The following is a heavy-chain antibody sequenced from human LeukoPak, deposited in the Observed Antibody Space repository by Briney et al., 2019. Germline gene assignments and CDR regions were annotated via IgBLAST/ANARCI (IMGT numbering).Heavy chain of an antibody. J-gene: IGHJ4*02. CDR1: GYTFTSYY. CDR2: INPSGGST. V-gene: IGHV1-46*01. CDR3: ARGPHYYGSGPRGDFDY. Sequence: ASVKVSCMASGYTFTSYYMHWVRQAPGQGLEWMGIINPSGGSTSYAQKFQGRVTMTRDTSTSTVYMELSSLRSEDTAVYYCARGPHYYGSGPRGDFDYWGQGTLVTVSS. D-gene: IGHD3-10*01.